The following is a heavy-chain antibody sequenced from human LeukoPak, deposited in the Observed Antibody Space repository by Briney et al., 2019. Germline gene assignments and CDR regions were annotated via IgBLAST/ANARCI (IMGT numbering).Heavy chain of an antibody. CDR3: AKDIAGYLLGQPDY. CDR1: GFTFDDYA. CDR2: ISWNSGSI. D-gene: IGHD3-16*02. V-gene: IGHV3-9*01. Sequence: GRSLRLSCAASGFTFDDYAMHWVRQAPGKGLEWVSGISWNSGSIGYADSVKGRFTISRDNAKNSLYLQMNSLRAEDTALYYCAKDIAGYLLGQPDYWGQGTRVTVSS. J-gene: IGHJ4*02.